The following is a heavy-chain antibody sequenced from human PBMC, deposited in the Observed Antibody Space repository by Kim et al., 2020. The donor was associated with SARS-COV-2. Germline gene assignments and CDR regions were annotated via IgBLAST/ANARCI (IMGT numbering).Heavy chain of an antibody. CDR2: IIPLFGTA. CDR1: GGTLSSDT. V-gene: IGHV1-69*06. Sequence: SVKVSCKASGGTLSSDTITWVRQAPGQGLEWMGGIIPLFGTAKYSQKFQDRVTLTADKSTSTAYMELNSLTFEDTAIYYFASVGNPNYFYDSRGYHYYFEYWGQGTLVTVSS. J-gene: IGHJ4*02. CDR3: ASVGNPNYFYDSRGYHYYFEY. D-gene: IGHD3-22*01.